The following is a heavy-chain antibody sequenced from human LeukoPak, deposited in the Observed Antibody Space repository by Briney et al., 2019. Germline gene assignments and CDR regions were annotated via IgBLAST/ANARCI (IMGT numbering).Heavy chain of an antibody. CDR3: ASSQQLVLDY. CDR1: GFTFSSYG. CDR2: IRYDGSNE. Sequence: PGGSLRLSCAASGFTFSSYGMHWVRQAPGKGLEWVAFIRYDGSNEYFADSVKGRFTISRDNSKNTLYLQMNSLRTEDTAVYYCASSQQLVLDYWGQGTLVTVSS. V-gene: IGHV3-30*02. J-gene: IGHJ4*02. D-gene: IGHD6-13*01.